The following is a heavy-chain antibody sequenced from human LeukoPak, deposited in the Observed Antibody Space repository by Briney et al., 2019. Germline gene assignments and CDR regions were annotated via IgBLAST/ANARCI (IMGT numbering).Heavy chain of an antibody. D-gene: IGHD3-3*01. Sequence: SETLSLTCTVSGGSISSYYWSWIRRPPGKGLEWIGSIYYSGSTDYNPSLKSRVTISIDTSKNQFSLNLSSVTAADTAVYYCARQNFGVIKPFDYWGQGTLVTVSS. J-gene: IGHJ4*02. CDR2: IYYSGST. V-gene: IGHV4-39*01. CDR3: ARQNFGVIKPFDY. CDR1: GGSISSYY.